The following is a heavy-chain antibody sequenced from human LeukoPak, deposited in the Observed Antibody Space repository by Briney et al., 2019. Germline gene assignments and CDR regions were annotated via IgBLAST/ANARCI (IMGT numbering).Heavy chain of an antibody. Sequence: SETLSLTCTVSGASISSSSYYWGWIRQPPGKGLEWIATIYYSGSTYYNPSLKSRVTISVDTSTNQFSLKLSSVTAADTAVYYCASKSGWSNDYFDYWGQGTLVTVSS. CDR2: IYYSGST. CDR1: GASISSSSYY. J-gene: IGHJ4*02. CDR3: ASKSGWSNDYFDY. V-gene: IGHV4-39*07. D-gene: IGHD6-19*01.